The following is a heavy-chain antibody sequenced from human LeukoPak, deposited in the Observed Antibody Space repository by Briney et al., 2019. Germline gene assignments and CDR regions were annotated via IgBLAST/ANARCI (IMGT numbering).Heavy chain of an antibody. CDR1: GFTFSSYW. D-gene: IGHD5-24*01. CDR2: IKQDGSEK. CDR3: ARDKRAHGSDAFDI. J-gene: IGHJ3*02. Sequence: GGSLRLSCAASGFTFSSYWMSWVRQAPGKGLEWVANIKQDGSEKYYVDSVKGRFTISRDNAKNPLYLQMNSLRAEDTAVYYCARDKRAHGSDAFDIWGQGTMVTVSS. V-gene: IGHV3-7*01.